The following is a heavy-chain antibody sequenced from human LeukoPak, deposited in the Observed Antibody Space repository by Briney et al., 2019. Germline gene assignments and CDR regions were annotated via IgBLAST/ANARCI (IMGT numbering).Heavy chain of an antibody. CDR3: ARGPGSSGGAYVGDY. CDR1: GFTFSSYW. V-gene: IGHV3-74*01. D-gene: IGHD3-22*01. Sequence: GGSLRLSCAASGFTFSSYWMHWVRQVPGKGLVWVSRIGGGGSSTSYADSVKGRFSISRDNGKSTLYLQMNSLRVEDTAVYYCARGPGSSGGAYVGDYWGHGTLVTVSS. J-gene: IGHJ4*01. CDR2: IGGGGSST.